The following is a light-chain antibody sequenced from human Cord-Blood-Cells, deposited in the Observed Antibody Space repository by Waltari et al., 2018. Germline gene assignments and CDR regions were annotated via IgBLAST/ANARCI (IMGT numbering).Light chain of an antibody. V-gene: IGKV1-39*01. Sequence: DIQMTHSPSSLSASVGVSGTITCRASQSISSYLNWYQQKPGKAPKLLIYAASSLQSGVPSRFSGSGSGTDFTLTISSLQPEDFATYYCQQSYSTPQTFGQGTKVEIK. CDR1: QSISSY. CDR3: QQSYSTPQT. J-gene: IGKJ1*01. CDR2: AAS.